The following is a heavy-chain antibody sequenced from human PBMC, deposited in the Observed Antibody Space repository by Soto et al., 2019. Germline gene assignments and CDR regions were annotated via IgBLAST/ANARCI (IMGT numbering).Heavy chain of an antibody. CDR3: AARNIVAPY. CDR2: IYSGGTT. D-gene: IGHD5-12*01. CDR1: GFTVSSNY. J-gene: IGHJ4*02. Sequence: EVQLVESGGGLVQPGESLRLSCAASGFTVSSNYMSWVRQAPGKGLEWVSLIYSGGTTDYADSVKGRFTISRDNSKNTLYLQMNSLRAEDTAVYYCAARNIVAPYWGQGTQVTVSS. V-gene: IGHV3-66*01.